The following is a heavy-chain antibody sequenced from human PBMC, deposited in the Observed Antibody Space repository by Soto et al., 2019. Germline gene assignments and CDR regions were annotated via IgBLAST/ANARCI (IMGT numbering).Heavy chain of an antibody. V-gene: IGHV1-18*01. Sequence: ASVKVSCKASGYTFTSYGISWVRQAPGQGLEWMGWISAYNGNTNYAQKLQGRVTMTTDTSTSTAYMELRSLRSDDTAVYYCARVRATIFGVVIMWEDNWFDPWGQGTLVTVSS. CDR1: GYTFTSYG. J-gene: IGHJ5*02. CDR2: ISAYNGNT. CDR3: ARVRATIFGVVIMWEDNWFDP. D-gene: IGHD3-3*01.